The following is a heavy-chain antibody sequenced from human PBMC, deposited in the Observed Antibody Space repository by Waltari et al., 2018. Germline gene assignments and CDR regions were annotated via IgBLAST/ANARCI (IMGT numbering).Heavy chain of an antibody. Sequence: EVQLVESGGGWVQPGGSLRLSCAASGFTLSSYWMSWVRQAPGKGLEWVANIKKDGSEEYYVDSVRGRFTISRDNAKNSLYLQMNSLRPEDTAVYYCARDQWFAFDIWGQGTMVTVSS. CDR2: IKKDGSEE. J-gene: IGHJ3*02. CDR1: GFTLSSYW. V-gene: IGHV3-7*01. D-gene: IGHD3-22*01. CDR3: ARDQWFAFDI.